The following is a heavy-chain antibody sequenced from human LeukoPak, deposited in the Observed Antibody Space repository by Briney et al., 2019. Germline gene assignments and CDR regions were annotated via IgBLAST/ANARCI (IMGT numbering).Heavy chain of an antibody. CDR1: GFTFDDYA. CDR3: AKEGAERRASSSWHGAFNDY. CDR2: ISWNSGSI. J-gene: IGHJ4*02. D-gene: IGHD6-13*01. V-gene: IGHV3-9*01. Sequence: PGRSLRLSCAASGFTFDDYAMHWVRQAPGKGLEWVSGISWNSGSIGYADSVKGRFTISRDNAKNSLYLQMNSLRAEDTALYYCAKEGAERRASSSWHGAFNDYWGQGTLVTVSS.